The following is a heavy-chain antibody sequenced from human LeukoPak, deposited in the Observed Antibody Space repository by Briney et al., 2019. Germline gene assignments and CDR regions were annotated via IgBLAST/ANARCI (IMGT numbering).Heavy chain of an antibody. CDR3: ARDLPYYYGSGSYDYYYYGMDV. D-gene: IGHD3-10*01. CDR2: INPNSGGT. V-gene: IGHV1-2*04. J-gene: IGHJ6*02. Sequence: ASVKVSCKASGYTFTSYDINWVRQATGQGLEWMGWINPNSGGTNYAQKFQGWVTMTRDTSISTAYMELSRLRSDDTAVYYCARDLPYYYGSGSYDYYYYGMDVWGQGTTVTVSS. CDR1: GYTFTSYD.